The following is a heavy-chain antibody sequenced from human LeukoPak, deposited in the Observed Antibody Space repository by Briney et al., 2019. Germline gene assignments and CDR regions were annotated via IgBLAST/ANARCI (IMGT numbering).Heavy chain of an antibody. Sequence: GGSLRLSCAASGFTFSSYAMSWVRQAPGRGLEWVSAISGSGGSTYYADSVKGRFTISRDNSKNTLYLQMNSLRAEDTAVYYCAKDLLVDSSGPDYWGQGTLVTVSS. CDR3: AKDLLVDSSGPDY. CDR2: ISGSGGST. CDR1: GFTFSSYA. V-gene: IGHV3-23*01. D-gene: IGHD3-22*01. J-gene: IGHJ4*02.